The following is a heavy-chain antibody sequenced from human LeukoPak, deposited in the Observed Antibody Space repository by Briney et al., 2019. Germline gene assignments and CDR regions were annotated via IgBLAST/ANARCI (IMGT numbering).Heavy chain of an antibody. Sequence: SETLSLTCTVSGGSISSSIYFWGWIRQPPGKGLEWIGSIHYSGSTYHDPSLKSRVTVSLDTSKNQFSLRLSSVTATDTAVYYCARQLYSSGSYYAPMDVWGKGTTVTISS. D-gene: IGHD3-10*01. J-gene: IGHJ6*03. CDR2: IHYSGST. CDR1: GGSISSSIYF. CDR3: ARQLYSSGSYYAPMDV. V-gene: IGHV4-39*01.